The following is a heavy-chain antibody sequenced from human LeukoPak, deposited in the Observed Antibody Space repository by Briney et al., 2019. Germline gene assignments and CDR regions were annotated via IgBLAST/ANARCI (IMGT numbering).Heavy chain of an antibody. D-gene: IGHD6-13*01. CDR2: ISYDGSNK. Sequence: PGRSLRLSCAASGFTFSGYGMHWVRQAPGKGLEWVAVISYDGSNKYYADSVKGRFTISRDNSKNTLYLQMNSLRAEDTAVYYCAKDRSVEAAAGPFDYWGQGTLVTVSS. J-gene: IGHJ4*02. V-gene: IGHV3-30*18. CDR3: AKDRSVEAAAGPFDY. CDR1: GFTFSGYG.